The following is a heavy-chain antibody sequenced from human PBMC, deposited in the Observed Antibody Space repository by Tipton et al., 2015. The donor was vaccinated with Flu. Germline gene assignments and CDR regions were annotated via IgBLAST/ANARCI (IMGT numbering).Heavy chain of an antibody. J-gene: IGHJ4*02. V-gene: IGHV3-7*01. CDR3: ARAIAAAGGY. D-gene: IGHD6-13*01. Sequence: SLRLSCAASGFTFDAYWMTWVRQAPGKGLQWVANIKLDGSERYYVDSVKGRFTISRDNAKNSLYLQMNSLRAEDTAVYYCARAIAAAGGYWGQGTLVTVSS. CDR1: GFTFDAYW. CDR2: IKLDGSER.